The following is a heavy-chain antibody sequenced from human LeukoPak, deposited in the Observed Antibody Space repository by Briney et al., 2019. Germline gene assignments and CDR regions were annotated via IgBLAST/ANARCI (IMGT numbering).Heavy chain of an antibody. CDR1: GYSFTNYW. CDR3: ARQRGDSSGYAPHDAFEI. CDR2: IYPGDSDT. Sequence: GESLKIFFKGSGYSFTNYWHGWGRQRPGKGLEWMGIIYPGDSDTRYSPSFQGQVTISADRSISTAYLQWSSLKASDTAMYYCARQRGDSSGYAPHDAFEIWGQGTMVTVSS. J-gene: IGHJ3*02. D-gene: IGHD3-22*01. V-gene: IGHV5-51*01.